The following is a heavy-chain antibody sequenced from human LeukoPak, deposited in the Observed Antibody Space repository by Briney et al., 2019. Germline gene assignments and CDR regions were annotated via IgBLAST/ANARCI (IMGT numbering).Heavy chain of an antibody. V-gene: IGHV1-69*05. CDR1: GGTFSSYA. D-gene: IGHD2-2*01. CDR3: AREGGDCSSTSCYPYNWFDP. CDR2: IIPIFGTA. J-gene: IGHJ5*02. Sequence: ASVKVSCRASGGTFSSYAISWVRQAPGQGLEWMGGIIPIFGTANYAQKFQGRVTITTDESTSTAYMELSSLRSEHTAVYYCAREGGDCSSTSCYPYNWFDPWGQGTLVTVSS.